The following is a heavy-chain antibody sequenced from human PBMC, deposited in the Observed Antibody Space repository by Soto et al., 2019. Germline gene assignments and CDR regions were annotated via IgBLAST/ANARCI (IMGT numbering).Heavy chain of an antibody. D-gene: IGHD6-19*01. J-gene: IGHJ4*02. V-gene: IGHV1-8*01. CDR1: GYTFTSYD. Sequence: QVQLVQSGAEVKKPGASVKVSCKASGYTFTSYDINWVRQATGQGLEWMGWMNPNSGNTGNAQKFQGRSTMTRNTSMSTAYMELGSLRSEDTAVYYCARSVEWLASFDYWGQGTLVTVSS. CDR3: ARSVEWLASFDY. CDR2: MNPNSGNT.